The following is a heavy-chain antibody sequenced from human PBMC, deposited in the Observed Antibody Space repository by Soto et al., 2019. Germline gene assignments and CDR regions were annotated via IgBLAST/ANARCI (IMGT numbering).Heavy chain of an antibody. D-gene: IGHD3-3*01. V-gene: IGHV3-15*01. J-gene: IGHJ4*02. CDR3: TPDPRRWIRYDSPPHY. CDR2: IKSKTDGGTT. Sequence: RGSLRLSCAASGFTLSNAWMSWVRQAPRKGLEWVGRIKSKTDGGTTDYAAPVKGRFTISRDDSKKTLYLQMNSLKTEDTAVNYPTPDPRRWIRYDSPPHYSAQGTLVYVS. CDR1: GFTLSNAW.